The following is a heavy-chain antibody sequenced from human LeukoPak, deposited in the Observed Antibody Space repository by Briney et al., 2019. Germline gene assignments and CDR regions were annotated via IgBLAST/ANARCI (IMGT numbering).Heavy chain of an antibody. D-gene: IGHD3-22*01. V-gene: IGHV4-59*08. CDR2: IYYSGST. CDR3: ARRSKDYYDSSGSYVGYFQH. Sequence: PSQTLSLTCTVSGGSISVYYWSWIRQPPGKGLEWIGYIYYSGSTNFNPSLKSRVTISVATSKNQFSLKLSSVTAADTAVYYCARRSKDYYDSSGSYVGYFQHWGQGTLVTVSS. J-gene: IGHJ1*01. CDR1: GGSISVYY.